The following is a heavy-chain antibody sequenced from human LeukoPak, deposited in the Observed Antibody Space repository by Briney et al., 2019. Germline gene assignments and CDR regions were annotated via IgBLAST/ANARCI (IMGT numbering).Heavy chain of an antibody. Sequence: PSETLSLTCAVHGGSFSGFYWTWLRHPPGKELEWIGEIKHGGFTSYHPSLKSRVTMSEDTSNNQFSLKLTSVTAADTAVYYCARGLGEGYPDYWGPGTLVTVSS. CDR2: IKHGGFT. CDR1: GGSFSGFY. D-gene: IGHD5-24*01. J-gene: IGHJ4*02. V-gene: IGHV4-34*01. CDR3: ARGLGEGYPDY.